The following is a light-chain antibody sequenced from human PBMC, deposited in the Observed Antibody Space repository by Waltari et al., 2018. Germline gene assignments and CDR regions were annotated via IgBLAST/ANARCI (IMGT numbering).Light chain of an antibody. V-gene: IGLV3-25*03. CDR2: KDI. CDR3: QATDSRV. CDR1: DLPNQY. Sequence: FQLPQSPSVSVSPGQTARITCSGSDLPNQYSYWYQQKPGQAPVLIIFKDIGRPSGIPERFSASRSGTVVTLTINGVLAEDAADYYCQATDSRVFGGGTKLTV. J-gene: IGLJ2*01.